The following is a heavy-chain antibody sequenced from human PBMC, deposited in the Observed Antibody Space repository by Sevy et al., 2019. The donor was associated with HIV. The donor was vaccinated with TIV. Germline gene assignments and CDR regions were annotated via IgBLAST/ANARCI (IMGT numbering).Heavy chain of an antibody. CDR3: ARTGVVRGVLNYFDY. Sequence: SETLSLTCTVSGGSISSGDYYWSWIRQPPGKGLEWTGYIYYSGSTYYNPSLKSRVTISVDTSKDQFSLKLSSVTAADTAVYYCARTGVVRGVLNYFDYWGQGTLVTVSS. CDR2: IYYSGST. D-gene: IGHD3-10*01. CDR1: GGSISSGDYY. V-gene: IGHV4-30-4*01. J-gene: IGHJ4*02.